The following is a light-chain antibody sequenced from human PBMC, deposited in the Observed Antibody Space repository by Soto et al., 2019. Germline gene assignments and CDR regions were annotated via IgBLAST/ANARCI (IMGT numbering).Light chain of an antibody. CDR3: LLSYNGPYV. CDR2: DTT. J-gene: IGLJ1*01. Sequence: QAVVRQVASLTVSPGGAFTLTCGSSTGAVTNGHYPYWFQQKPGKAPRTLIYDTTNRHSWTPARFSGSLLGGKAALTLSGAQTEDEAEYYCLLSYNGPYVFGTGTKVTVL. CDR1: TGAVTNGHY. V-gene: IGLV7-46*01.